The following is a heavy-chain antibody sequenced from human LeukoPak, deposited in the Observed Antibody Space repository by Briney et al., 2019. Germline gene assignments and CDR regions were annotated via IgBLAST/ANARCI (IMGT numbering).Heavy chain of an antibody. CDR2: LYFSGST. Sequence: SETLSLTCTVPGNSISNYYWSWIRQPPGKGLEWIGYLYFSGSTNYNPSLKSRVTISVDTSKNQFSLKLSSVTAADTAMYYCARGIAGEWLPIWGQGTLVTVSS. J-gene: IGHJ4*02. CDR3: ARGIAGEWLPI. D-gene: IGHD3-3*01. CDR1: GNSISNYY. V-gene: IGHV4-59*01.